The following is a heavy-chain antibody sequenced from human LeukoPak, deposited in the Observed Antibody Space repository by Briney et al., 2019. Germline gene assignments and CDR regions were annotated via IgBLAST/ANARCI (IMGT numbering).Heavy chain of an antibody. CDR3: ARRATVTSHYFDY. CDR1: GGSISSYY. CDR2: IYYSGST. J-gene: IGHJ4*02. D-gene: IGHD4-17*01. V-gene: IGHV4-59*08. Sequence: SETLSLTCTVSGGSISSYYWSWIRQPPGKGLEWIGYIYYSGSTNYNPSLKSRVTISVDTSKNQFSLKLSSVTAADTAVYYCARRATVTSHYFDYWGQGTLVTVSS.